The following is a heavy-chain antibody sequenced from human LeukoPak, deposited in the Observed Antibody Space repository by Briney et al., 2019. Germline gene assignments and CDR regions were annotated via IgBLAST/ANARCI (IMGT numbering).Heavy chain of an antibody. D-gene: IGHD6-19*01. J-gene: IGHJ4*02. CDR1: GFTFSSYA. CDR2: ISGSGGST. Sequence: GGPLRLSCAASGFTFSSYAMSWVRQAPGKGLEWVSAISGSGGSTYYADSVKGRFTISRDNSKNTLYLQMNSLRAEDTAVYYCAKDRYSSGWRTYFDYWGQGTLVTVSS. V-gene: IGHV3-23*01. CDR3: AKDRYSSGWRTYFDY.